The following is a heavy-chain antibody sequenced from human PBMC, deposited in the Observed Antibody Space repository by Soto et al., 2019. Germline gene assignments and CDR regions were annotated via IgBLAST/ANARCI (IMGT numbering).Heavy chain of an antibody. CDR2: INGDGNSI. Sequence: HPGGSLRLSCSASGFTFSSYWMHWVRQDPGKGLVWVSRINGDGNSISYADSVKGRFTIPRDNAKNTLSLQMDSLNAEDTAVYYCARGTPALLAYWGQGTQVTVSS. CDR1: GFTFSSYW. V-gene: IGHV3-74*01. D-gene: IGHD3-10*01. J-gene: IGHJ4*02. CDR3: ARGTPALLAY.